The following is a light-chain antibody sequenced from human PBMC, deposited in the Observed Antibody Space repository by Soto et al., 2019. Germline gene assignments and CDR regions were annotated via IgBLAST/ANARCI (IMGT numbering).Light chain of an antibody. Sequence: EIVLTQSPGTLSLSPGERATLSCRASQSVRTNYLAWYQQKRGQAPWLLIYGAFNRAGGVPDRFSGSGSGTDFTLTISRLEPEDFATYYCQQADSLPLVTFGQGTRLDLK. CDR2: GAF. CDR1: QSVRTNY. J-gene: IGKJ5*01. V-gene: IGKV3-20*01. CDR3: QQADSLPLVT.